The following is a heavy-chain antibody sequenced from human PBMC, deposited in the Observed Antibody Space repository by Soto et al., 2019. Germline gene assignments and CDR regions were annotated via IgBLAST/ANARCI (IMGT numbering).Heavy chain of an antibody. V-gene: IGHV1-69*13. Sequence: WASVKVSCKASGGTFSSYAISWVRQAPGEGLEWMGGIIPIFGTANYAQKFQGRVTITADESTSTAYMELSSLRSEDTAVYYCASSICSGGSCYSYNWFDPWGQGTLVTVSS. CDR2: IIPIFGTA. CDR1: GGTFSSYA. D-gene: IGHD2-15*01. J-gene: IGHJ5*02. CDR3: ASSICSGGSCYSYNWFDP.